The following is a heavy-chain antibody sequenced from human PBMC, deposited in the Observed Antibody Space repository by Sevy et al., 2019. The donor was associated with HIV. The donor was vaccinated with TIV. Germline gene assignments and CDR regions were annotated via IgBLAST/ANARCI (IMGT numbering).Heavy chain of an antibody. CDR1: GFTFSSYG. J-gene: IGHJ4*02. V-gene: IGHV3-33*01. CDR2: IWYDGSNK. CDR3: ARNPEPYYDFWSGLEYYFDY. Sequence: GGSLRLSCAASGFTFSSYGMHWVRQAPGKGLEWLAVIWYDGSNKYYADSVKGRFTISRDNSKNTLYLQMNSLRAEDTAVYYCARNPEPYYDFWSGLEYYFDYWGQGTLVTVSS. D-gene: IGHD3-3*01.